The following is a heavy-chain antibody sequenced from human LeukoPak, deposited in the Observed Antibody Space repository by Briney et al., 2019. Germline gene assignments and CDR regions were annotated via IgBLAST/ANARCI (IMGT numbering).Heavy chain of an antibody. CDR2: ISSSGSTI. D-gene: IGHD3-22*01. Sequence: GGSLRLSCAASGFTFSSYEMNWVRQAPGKGLEWVSYISSSGSTIYYAGSVKGRFTISRDNAKNSLYLQMNSLRAEDTAVYYCARGKGWTYYYDSSGYPYYFDYWGQGTLVTVSS. J-gene: IGHJ4*02. CDR3: ARGKGWTYYYDSSGYPYYFDY. CDR1: GFTFSSYE. V-gene: IGHV3-48*03.